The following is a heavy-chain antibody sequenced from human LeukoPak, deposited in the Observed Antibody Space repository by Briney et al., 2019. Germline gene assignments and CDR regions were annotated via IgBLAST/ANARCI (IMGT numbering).Heavy chain of an antibody. D-gene: IGHD3-9*01. V-gene: IGHV3-66*01. CDR1: GFTVSSNY. Sequence: GGSLRLSRAASGFTVSSNYMSWVRQAPGKGLEWVSVIYSGGSTYYADSVKGRFTISRDNSKNTLYLQMNSLRAEDTAVYYCASVLRYFDWLLSPNAFDIWGQGTMVTVSS. J-gene: IGHJ3*02. CDR3: ASVLRYFDWLLSPNAFDI. CDR2: IYSGGST.